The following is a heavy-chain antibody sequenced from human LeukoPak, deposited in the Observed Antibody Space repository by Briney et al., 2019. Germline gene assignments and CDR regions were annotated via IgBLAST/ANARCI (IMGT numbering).Heavy chain of an antibody. J-gene: IGHJ4*02. Sequence: GGSLRLSCAASGFTFSTYWMSWVRQAPEKGLEWVANIKDDGSQTYYVDSVNGRFITSRDNAKDSLYLQMNSLRAEDTAMYYCARSEDKGTVDYWGQGTLVTVSS. CDR2: IKDDGSQT. CDR3: ARSEDKGTVDY. CDR1: GFTFSTYW. V-gene: IGHV3-7*03. D-gene: IGHD1-1*01.